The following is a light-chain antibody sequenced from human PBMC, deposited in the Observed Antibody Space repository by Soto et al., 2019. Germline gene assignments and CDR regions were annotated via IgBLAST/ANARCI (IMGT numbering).Light chain of an antibody. CDR2: DAS. J-gene: IGKJ3*01. V-gene: IGKV3-11*01. CDR3: QQRSNWPPIFT. Sequence: EIVLTQSPATLSLSPGERATLSCRGSRSVSSYLAWYQQKPGQAPRLLIYDASNRATGIPARFSGSGSGTDFTLTISSLEPEDFAVYYCQQRSNWPPIFTFGHGTKVDIK. CDR1: RSVSSY.